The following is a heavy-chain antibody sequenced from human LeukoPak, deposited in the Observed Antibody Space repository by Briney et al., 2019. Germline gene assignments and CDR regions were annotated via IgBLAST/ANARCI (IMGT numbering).Heavy chain of an antibody. J-gene: IGHJ3*02. D-gene: IGHD4-23*01. Sequence: SVKVSCKASGGTFSSYAISWVRQAPGQGLEWMGGIIPMFGTANYAQKFQGRVTITADKSTSTAYMELSSLRAEDTAVYYCAKDIGLYGGNLRGFIDAFDIWGQGTMVTVSS. V-gene: IGHV1-69*06. CDR3: AKDIGLYGGNLRGFIDAFDI. CDR1: GGTFSSYA. CDR2: IIPMFGTA.